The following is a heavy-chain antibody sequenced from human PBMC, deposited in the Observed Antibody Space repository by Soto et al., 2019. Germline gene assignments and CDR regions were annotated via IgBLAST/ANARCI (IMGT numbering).Heavy chain of an antibody. D-gene: IGHD3-3*01. Sequence: GASVKVSCKASGYTFTSYGISWVRQAPGQGLEWMGWISAYNGNTNYAQKLQGRVTMTTDTSTSTAYMELRSLRSDDTAVYYCARYYDFWSGYGPFGMAVWGQGTTVTVSS. CDR1: GYTFTSYG. CDR3: ARYYDFWSGYGPFGMAV. CDR2: ISAYNGNT. J-gene: IGHJ6*02. V-gene: IGHV1-18*01.